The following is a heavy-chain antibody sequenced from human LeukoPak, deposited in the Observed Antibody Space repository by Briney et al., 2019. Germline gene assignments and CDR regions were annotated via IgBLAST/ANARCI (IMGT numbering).Heavy chain of an antibody. CDR2: ITSGGAP. V-gene: IGHV3-23*01. Sequence: GGSLRLSCAASGFTFSNYAVMWVRQAPGQGLEWVSAITSGGAPRYADSVKGRFTISRDNSKNTLYLQMNSLRAEDTAVYYCARRVAAAADAFDIWGQGTMVTVSS. J-gene: IGHJ3*02. CDR3: ARRVAAAADAFDI. CDR1: GFTFSNYA. D-gene: IGHD6-13*01.